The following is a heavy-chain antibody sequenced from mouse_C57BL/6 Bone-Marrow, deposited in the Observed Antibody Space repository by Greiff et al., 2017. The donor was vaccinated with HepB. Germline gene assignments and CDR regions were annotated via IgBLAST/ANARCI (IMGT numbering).Heavy chain of an antibody. V-gene: IGHV1-69*01. CDR1: GYTFTSYW. D-gene: IGHD2-10*01. CDR2: IDPSDSYT. J-gene: IGHJ4*01. Sequence: QVQLQQPGAELVMPGASVKLSCKASGYTFTSYWMHWVKQRPGQGLEWIGEIDPSDSYTNYNQKFKGKSTLTVDKSSSTAYMQLSSLTSADTAVYYCGLLLDAMDYWGQGTSVTFSS. CDR3: GLLLDAMDY.